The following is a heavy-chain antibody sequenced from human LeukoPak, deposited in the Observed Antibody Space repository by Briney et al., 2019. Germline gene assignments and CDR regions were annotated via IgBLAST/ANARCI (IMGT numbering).Heavy chain of an antibody. CDR1: GGSFSGYY. J-gene: IGHJ5*02. V-gene: IGHV4-34*01. D-gene: IGHD3-3*01. CDR2: INHSGST. CDR3: ARGSRTYYDFWSGYYQNWFDP. Sequence: SETLSLTCAVYGGSFSGYYWSWIRQPPGKGLEWIGEINHSGSTNYNPSLKSRVTISVDTSKNQFSRKLSSVTAADTAVYYCARGSRTYYDFWSGYYQNWFDPWGQGTLVTVSS.